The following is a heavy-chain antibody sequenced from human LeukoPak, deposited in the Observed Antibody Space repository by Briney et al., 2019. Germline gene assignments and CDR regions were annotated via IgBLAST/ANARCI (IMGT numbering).Heavy chain of an antibody. Sequence: SGGSLRLSCAASGFTFSSYGMSWVRQAPGKGLEWVSAISGSGGSTYYADSVKGRFTISRDNSKNTLYLQMNSLRAEDTAVYYCAKRRRYYDSSGYYDYWYFDLWGRGTLVTVSS. D-gene: IGHD3-22*01. CDR3: AKRRRYYDSSGYYDYWYFDL. CDR2: ISGSGGST. CDR1: GFTFSSYG. J-gene: IGHJ2*01. V-gene: IGHV3-23*01.